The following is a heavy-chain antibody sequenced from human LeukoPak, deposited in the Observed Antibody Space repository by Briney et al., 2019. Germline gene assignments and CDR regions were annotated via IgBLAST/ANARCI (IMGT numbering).Heavy chain of an antibody. CDR2: ISAYNGNT. V-gene: IGHV1-18*01. CDR3: ARDQTDIVATRFGDYYYYMDV. J-gene: IGHJ6*03. CDR1: GYTFTFYG. Sequence: ASVKVSCKASGYTFTFYGINWVRQAPGQGLEWMGWISAYNGNTNYAQKLQGRVSMTTDTSTSTAYMELRSLRSDDTAVYYCARDQTDIVATRFGDYYYYMDVWGKGTTVTVSS. D-gene: IGHD5-12*01.